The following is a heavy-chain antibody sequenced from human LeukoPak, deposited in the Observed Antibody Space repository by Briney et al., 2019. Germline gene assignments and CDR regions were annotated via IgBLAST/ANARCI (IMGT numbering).Heavy chain of an antibody. V-gene: IGHV4-30-4*08. Sequence: SETLSLTCTVSGGSISSGDYYWSWIRQPPGKGLEWIGYIYYSGSTYYNPSLKSRVTISVDTSKNQFSLKLSSVTTADTAVYYCARMDSSGYYAGMGFDYWGQGTLVTVSS. CDR2: IYYSGST. CDR3: ARMDSSGYYAGMGFDY. J-gene: IGHJ4*02. D-gene: IGHD3-22*01. CDR1: GGSISSGDYY.